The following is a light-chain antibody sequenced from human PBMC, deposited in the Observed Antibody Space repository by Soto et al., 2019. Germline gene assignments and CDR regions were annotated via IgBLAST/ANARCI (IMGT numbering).Light chain of an antibody. CDR2: DVN. Sequence: QSALTQPASVSGSPGQSMTISCTGTSSDVGGYNYVSWYQQHPGKAPKLMIYDVNNRPSGVSNRFSGSKSGNTASLTISGLQAEDEADYYCSSYTGSSTSVVFGGGTKLTVL. CDR1: SSDVGGYNY. V-gene: IGLV2-14*01. CDR3: SSYTGSSTSVV. J-gene: IGLJ2*01.